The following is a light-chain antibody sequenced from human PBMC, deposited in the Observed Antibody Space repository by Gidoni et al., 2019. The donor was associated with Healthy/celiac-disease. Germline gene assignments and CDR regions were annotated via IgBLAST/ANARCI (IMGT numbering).Light chain of an antibody. CDR1: QSISSY. Sequence: DIQMTQSPPSLSASVGDRVTITCRASQSISSYLNWYQQKPGKAPKLLIYAASSLQSGVPSRFSGSGSGTDFTLTISSLQPEDFATYYCQQSYSTPRTFXGXTKVEIK. CDR2: AAS. J-gene: IGKJ4*02. V-gene: IGKV1-39*01. CDR3: QQSYSTPRT.